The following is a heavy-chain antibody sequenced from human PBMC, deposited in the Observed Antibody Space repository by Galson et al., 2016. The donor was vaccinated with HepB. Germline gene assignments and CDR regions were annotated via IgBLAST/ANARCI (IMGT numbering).Heavy chain of an antibody. CDR1: GFTFSRYA. CDR2: IAYDGSET. CDR3: AKDHLAARRFPHYFGY. V-gene: IGHV3-30*04. J-gene: IGHJ4*02. Sequence: SLRLSCAASGFTFSRYAMHWVRQAPGKGLEWVAVIAYDGSETYYADSVKGRFTISRDNSKNTLSLQMSSLRAEDTAAYYCAKDHLAARRFPHYFGYWGQGTLVTVSS. D-gene: IGHD6-6*01.